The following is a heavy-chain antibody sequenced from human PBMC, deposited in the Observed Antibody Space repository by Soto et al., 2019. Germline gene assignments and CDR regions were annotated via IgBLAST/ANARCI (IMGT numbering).Heavy chain of an antibody. Sequence: SETLSLTCAVYGGSFSGYYWSWIRQPPGKGLEWIGEINHSGSTNYNPSLKSRVTISVGTSKNQFSLKLSSVTAADTAVYYCAREPGEWWFDPWGQGTLVTVSS. J-gene: IGHJ5*02. CDR2: INHSGST. CDR1: GGSFSGYY. V-gene: IGHV4-34*01. CDR3: AREPGEWWFDP. D-gene: IGHD4-17*01.